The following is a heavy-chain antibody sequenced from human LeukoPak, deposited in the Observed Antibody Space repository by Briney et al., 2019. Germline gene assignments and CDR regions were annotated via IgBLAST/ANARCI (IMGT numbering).Heavy chain of an antibody. CDR2: IGGSDGSI. Sequence: PGGSLRLSCDASGFSFNNYGMTWVRQAPGKGLEWLAYIGGSDGSINYAASVKGRFTVSRDNAKSSLSLQMNSLRDEDTAVYYCARWRSSSYYDSSIYYHDAFDMWGQGTMVTVSS. CDR1: GFSFNNYG. CDR3: ARWRSSSYYDSSIYYHDAFDM. D-gene: IGHD3-22*01. V-gene: IGHV3-48*02. J-gene: IGHJ3*02.